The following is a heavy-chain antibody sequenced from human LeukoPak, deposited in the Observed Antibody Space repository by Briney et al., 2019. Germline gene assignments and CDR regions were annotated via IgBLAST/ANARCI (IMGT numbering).Heavy chain of an antibody. CDR3: ARQGGYSYGYVGY. CDR2: IYYSGST. D-gene: IGHD5-18*01. Sequence: PSETLSLTCTVSGGSISSSSYYWCWIRQPPGKGLECIGSIYYSGSTYYNPSLKSRVTISVDTSKNQFSLKLSSVTAADTAVDYCARQGGYSYGYVGYWGQGTLVTVSS. CDR1: GGSISSSSYY. J-gene: IGHJ4*02. V-gene: IGHV4-39*01.